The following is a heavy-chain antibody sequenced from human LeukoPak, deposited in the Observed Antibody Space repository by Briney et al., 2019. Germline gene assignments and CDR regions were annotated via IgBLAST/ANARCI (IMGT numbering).Heavy chain of an antibody. D-gene: IGHD3-22*01. V-gene: IGHV3-43*02. CDR2: ISGDGGST. CDR1: GFTFDDYA. J-gene: IGHJ4*02. Sequence: GGSLRLACAASGFTFDDYAMHWVRQAPGKGLEWVSLISGDGGSTYYADSVKGRFTISRDNSKNSLYLQMPSLRTEDTALYYCAQDMAYYYDSSYGLDYWGQGTLVTVSS. CDR3: AQDMAYYYDSSYGLDY.